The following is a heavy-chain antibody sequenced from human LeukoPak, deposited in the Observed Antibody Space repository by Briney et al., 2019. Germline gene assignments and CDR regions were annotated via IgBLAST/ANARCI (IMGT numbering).Heavy chain of an antibody. Sequence: KTSETLSLTCTVSGGSISSYYWSWIRQPPGKGLEWIGYIYYSGSTNYNPSLKSRVTISVDTSKNQFSLKLSSVTAADTAVYYCARVRGYDSGGFDYRGQGTLVTVSS. CDR1: GGSISSYY. D-gene: IGHD5-12*01. V-gene: IGHV4-59*01. J-gene: IGHJ4*02. CDR3: ARVRGYDSGGFDY. CDR2: IYYSGST.